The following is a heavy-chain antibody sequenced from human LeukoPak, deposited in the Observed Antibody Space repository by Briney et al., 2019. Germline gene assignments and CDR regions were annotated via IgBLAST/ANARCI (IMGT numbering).Heavy chain of an antibody. Sequence: SVKVSCKASGGTFSSYAISWVRQAPGQGLEWMGRIIPIFGTANYARKFQGRVTITTDESTSTAYMELSSLRSEDTAVYYCARDSHYGDYAPPLFDYWGQGTLVTVSS. CDR1: GGTFSSYA. CDR2: IIPIFGTA. J-gene: IGHJ4*02. D-gene: IGHD4-17*01. V-gene: IGHV1-69*05. CDR3: ARDSHYGDYAPPLFDY.